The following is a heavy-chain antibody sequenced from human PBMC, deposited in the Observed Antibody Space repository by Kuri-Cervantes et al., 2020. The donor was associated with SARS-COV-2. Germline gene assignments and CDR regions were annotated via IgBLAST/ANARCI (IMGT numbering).Heavy chain of an antibody. J-gene: IGHJ4*02. V-gene: IGHV4-34*01. CDR3: ARGRLSDSSGYYDAPFDY. Sequence: SQTLSLTCAVYGGSFSGYYWSWIRQPPGKGLEWIGEINHSGSTNYNPSLKSRVTISVDTSKNQFSLKLSSVTAADTAVYYCARGRLSDSSGYYDAPFDYWGQGTLVTVS. CDR1: GGSFSGYY. D-gene: IGHD3-22*01. CDR2: INHSGST.